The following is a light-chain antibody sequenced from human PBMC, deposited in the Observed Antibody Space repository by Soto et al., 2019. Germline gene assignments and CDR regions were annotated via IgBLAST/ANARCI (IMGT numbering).Light chain of an antibody. CDR1: SSDVVSYNL. V-gene: IGLV2-23*01. CDR3: CSYAGSSSFV. J-gene: IGLJ1*01. CDR2: EAS. Sequence: QSALPQPASVSGSPGQSITISCTGTSSDVVSYNLVSWFQQHPGKAPNLMMSEASTRPSGVPSRVSGGKSENTASPTISGRQAEDEADYYCCSYAGSSSFVFGNGTKGTAL.